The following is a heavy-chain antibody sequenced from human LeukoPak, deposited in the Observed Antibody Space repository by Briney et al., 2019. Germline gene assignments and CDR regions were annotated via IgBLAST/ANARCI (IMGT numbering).Heavy chain of an antibody. CDR3: ARSYRSGWYYFDH. D-gene: IGHD6-19*01. CDR1: GFTFSSFA. CDR2: IWYDGRNE. V-gene: IGHV3-33*08. Sequence: GGSLRLSCAASGFTFSSFAMHWVRQAPGKGLQWVAVIWYDGRNEYYVDSVKGRFTISRDNSKNTLYLQINSLRAEDTAVYYCARSYRSGWYYFDHWGQGTLVTVSS. J-gene: IGHJ4*02.